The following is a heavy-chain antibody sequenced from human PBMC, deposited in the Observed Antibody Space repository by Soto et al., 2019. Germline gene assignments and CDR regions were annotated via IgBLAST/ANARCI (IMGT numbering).Heavy chain of an antibody. J-gene: IGHJ4*02. CDR3: AREGAGTNPLGY. CDR1: GYTFTNYG. CDR2: ISAYNGHT. V-gene: IGHV1-18*01. D-gene: IGHD2-8*01. Sequence: QVQLVQSGPEVKKPGASVKVCCKASGYTFTNYGFNWVRQAPGQGLEGMGWISAYNGHTKYSQIFQARVIMTTDEATSTAYMELRSLTSDGTAVYDCAREGAGTNPLGYWGQGTLVTVSS.